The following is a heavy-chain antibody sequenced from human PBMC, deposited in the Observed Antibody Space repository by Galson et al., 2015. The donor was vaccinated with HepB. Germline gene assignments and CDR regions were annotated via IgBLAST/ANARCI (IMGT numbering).Heavy chain of an antibody. CDR1: GGSISSSSYY. D-gene: IGHD5-24*01. Sequence: ETLSLTCTVSGGSISSSSYYWGWIRQPPGKGLEWIGSIYYSGSTYYNPSLKSRVTISVDTSKNQFSLKLSSVTAADTAVYYCARGVEMATISYFDYWGQGTLVTVSS. CDR3: ARGVEMATISYFDY. CDR2: IYYSGST. J-gene: IGHJ4*02. V-gene: IGHV4-39*01.